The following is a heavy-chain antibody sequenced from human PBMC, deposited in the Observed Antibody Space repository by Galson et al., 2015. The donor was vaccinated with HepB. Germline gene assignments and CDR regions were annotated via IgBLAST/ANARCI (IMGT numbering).Heavy chain of an antibody. D-gene: IGHD3-22*01. Sequence: QSGAEVKEPGESLKISCKGSGYNFAGYWIGWVRQMPGKGLEWMGIIFPGDSHTRYSPSFQGQVTISGDKSIRTAYLQWSSLKASDTAMYYCARGRRPDYEITHLNLDYWGQGTLVTVSS. J-gene: IGHJ4*02. CDR1: GYNFAGYW. CDR2: IFPGDSHT. V-gene: IGHV5-51*03. CDR3: ARGRRPDYEITHLNLDY.